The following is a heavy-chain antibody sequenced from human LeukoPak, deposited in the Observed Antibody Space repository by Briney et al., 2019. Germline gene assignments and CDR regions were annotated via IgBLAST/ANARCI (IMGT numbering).Heavy chain of an antibody. V-gene: IGHV1-46*01. CDR2: INPSGGNT. D-gene: IGHD2-15*01. J-gene: IGHJ4*02. CDR3: ARAPKHCSGGSCYEFDY. Sequence: ASVNVSCKASGYTFTSYYMHWVRQAPGQGLEWMGIINPSGGNTSYAQKFQGRVTMTRDTSTSTVYMELSSLRSEDTAVYYCARAPKHCSGGSCYEFDYWGQGTLVTVSS. CDR1: GYTFTSYY.